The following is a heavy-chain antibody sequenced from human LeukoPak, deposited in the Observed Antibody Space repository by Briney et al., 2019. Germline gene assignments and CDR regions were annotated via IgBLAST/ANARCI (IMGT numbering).Heavy chain of an antibody. Sequence: SGPGLVKPSETLSLTCTASGGSISSSGYYWGWIRQPPGKGLEWIASIYYSGGTYYNPSLKSRVTISVDTSKNQLSLKLSSLTAADTAVYYCARHEYSGSYYGLSWFDPWGQGTLVTVSS. CDR3: ARHEYSGSYYGLSWFDP. D-gene: IGHD1-26*01. J-gene: IGHJ5*02. V-gene: IGHV4-39*01. CDR1: GGSISSSGYY. CDR2: IYYSGGT.